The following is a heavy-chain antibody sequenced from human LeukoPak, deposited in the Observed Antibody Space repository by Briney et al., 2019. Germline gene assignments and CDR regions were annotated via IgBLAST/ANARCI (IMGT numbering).Heavy chain of an antibody. CDR1: GGSISSYY. J-gene: IGHJ5*02. V-gene: IGHV4-59*12. CDR3: ARILAGWFDP. Sequence: SETLSLTCTVSGGSISSYYWSWIRQPPGKGLEWIGYIYYSGSTNYNPSLKSRVTISVDTSKNQLSLKLSSVTAADTAVYYCARILAGWFDPWGQGTLVTVSS. D-gene: IGHD1-26*01. CDR2: IYYSGST.